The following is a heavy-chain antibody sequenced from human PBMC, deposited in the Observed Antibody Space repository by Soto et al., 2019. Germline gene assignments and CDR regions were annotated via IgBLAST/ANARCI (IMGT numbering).Heavy chain of an antibody. CDR3: ARGHSSSWHDFDY. CDR1: GYTFTSYG. Sequence: QLQLVQSAAEVKKPGASVRVSCEASGYTFTSYGINWVRQAPGQGLEWMGWISGYNGNTNYAQKFQGRVTMTTDTSTSTAYMELRSLRSDDTAVYYCARGHSSSWHDFDYWRQGSLVTVSS. J-gene: IGHJ4*02. D-gene: IGHD6-13*01. V-gene: IGHV1-18*01. CDR2: ISGYNGNT.